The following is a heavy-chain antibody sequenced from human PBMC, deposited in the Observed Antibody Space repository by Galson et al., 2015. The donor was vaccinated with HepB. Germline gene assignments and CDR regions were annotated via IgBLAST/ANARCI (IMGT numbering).Heavy chain of an antibody. D-gene: IGHD2-2*01. CDR3: ARGRMVSSTSCTDY. Sequence: SVKVSCKASGYTFTGYYMHWVRQAPGQGLEWMGLINPNSGGTNYAQKFQGRVTMTRDTSISTAYMELSRLRSDDTAVYYCARGRMVSSTSCTDYWGQGTLVTVSS. J-gene: IGHJ4*02. CDR1: GYTFTGYY. CDR2: INPNSGGT. V-gene: IGHV1-2*02.